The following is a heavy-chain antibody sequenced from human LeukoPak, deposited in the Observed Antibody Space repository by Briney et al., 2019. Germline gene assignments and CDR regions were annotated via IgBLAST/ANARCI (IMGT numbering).Heavy chain of an antibody. D-gene: IGHD6-13*01. CDR2: IYSGGTT. J-gene: IGHJ4*02. CDR1: GFTVSSDY. Sequence: GGSLRLSCAVSGFTVSSDYMNWVRQAPGKGLEWVSVIYSGGTTFYADSVEGRFTISRDTSKNTLYLQMNSLRVEDTAVYYCARASHIGAAGLLDYWGQGTLVTVSS. V-gene: IGHV3-53*01. CDR3: ARASHIGAAGLLDY.